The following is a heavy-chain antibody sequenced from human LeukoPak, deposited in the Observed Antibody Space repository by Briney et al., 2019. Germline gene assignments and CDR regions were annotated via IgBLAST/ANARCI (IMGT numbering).Heavy chain of an antibody. CDR2: ISSSATTI. CDR1: GLTFDTYS. D-gene: IGHD2-2*01. Sequence: GGSLRLSCAASGLTFDTYSMNWVRQAPGEGLEWVSYISSSATTIHYADSVKGRFTISRDNAKKSLYLQMDSLRAEDTAVYYCARDTRGESDYWGQGTLVTVSS. CDR3: ARDTRGESDY. V-gene: IGHV3-48*04. J-gene: IGHJ4*02.